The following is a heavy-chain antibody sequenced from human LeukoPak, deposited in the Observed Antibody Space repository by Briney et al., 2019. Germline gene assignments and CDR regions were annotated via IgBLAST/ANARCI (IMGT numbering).Heavy chain of an antibody. D-gene: IGHD1-1*01. CDR3: ARGPAGYN. J-gene: IGHJ4*02. CDR1: GFTFSSYW. CDR2: INSDGSST. V-gene: IGHV3-74*01. Sequence: PGGSLRLSCVASGFTFSSYWMHWVRQAPGKGLVWVSHINSDGSSTTYADSVKGRFTISRDNSKNTLYLQMNSLRAEDTAVYHCARGPAGYNWGQGTLVTVSS.